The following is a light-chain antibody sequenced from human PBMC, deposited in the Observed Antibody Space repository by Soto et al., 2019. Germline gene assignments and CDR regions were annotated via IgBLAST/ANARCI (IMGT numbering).Light chain of an antibody. J-gene: IGLJ1*01. Sequence: QSALTQPRSVSASPGQSVTISCTGTSSDVGRYDYVSWYQQHPGKAPKLIVYDVTERPSGVPDRFSGSKSGNTASLTISGLQAEDEADYYCSSYTSSSTLFGTGTKVTVL. CDR1: SSDVGRYDY. CDR3: SSYTSSSTL. CDR2: DVT. V-gene: IGLV2-11*01.